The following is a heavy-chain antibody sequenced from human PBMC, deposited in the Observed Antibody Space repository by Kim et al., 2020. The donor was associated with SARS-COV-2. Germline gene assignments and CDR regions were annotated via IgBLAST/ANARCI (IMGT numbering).Heavy chain of an antibody. CDR1: GFTFDDYA. CDR2: ISWNSGSI. J-gene: IGHJ6*02. V-gene: IGHV3-9*01. Sequence: GGSLRLSCAASGFTFDDYAMHWVRQAPGKGLEWVSGISWNSGSIGYADSVKGRFTISRDNAKNSLYLQMNSLRAEDTALYYCAKDNEYSSSWYGNYYYGMDVWGQGTTVTVSS. CDR3: AKDNEYSSSWYGNYYYGMDV. D-gene: IGHD6-13*01.